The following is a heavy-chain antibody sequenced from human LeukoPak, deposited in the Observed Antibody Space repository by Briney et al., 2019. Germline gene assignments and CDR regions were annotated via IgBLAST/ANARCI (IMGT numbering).Heavy chain of an antibody. CDR3: AREHYDFWSGALNWFDP. V-gene: IGHV3-33*01. CDR2: IWYDGSNK. D-gene: IGHD3-3*01. CDR1: GFTCSSYG. Sequence: PGGSLRLSCAASGFTCSSYGVHRVPQAPGKGLEWVAVIWYDGSNKYYADSVKGRFTISRDNSKNTLYLQMNSLRAEDTAVYYCAREHYDFWSGALNWFDPWGQGTLVTVSS. J-gene: IGHJ5*02.